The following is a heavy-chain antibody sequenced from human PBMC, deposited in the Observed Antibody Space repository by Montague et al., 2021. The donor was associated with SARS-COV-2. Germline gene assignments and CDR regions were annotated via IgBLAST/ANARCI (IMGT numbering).Heavy chain of an antibody. D-gene: IGHD2-15*01. V-gene: IGHV3-30-3*01. CDR1: GFIFSSYA. CDR3: ARAGWRCSGGSCYSQGGFDY. J-gene: IGHJ4*02. Sequence: LRLSCAASGFIFSSYAMHWVRQAPGKGLEWVAVISYDGSNKFYADSVKGRFTISRDNSKNTLYLQMSSLRAEDTAVYYCARAGWRCSGGSCYSQGGFDYWGQGTLVTVSS. CDR2: ISYDGSNK.